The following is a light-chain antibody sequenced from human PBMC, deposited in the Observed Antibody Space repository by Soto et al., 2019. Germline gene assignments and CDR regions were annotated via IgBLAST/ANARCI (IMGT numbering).Light chain of an antibody. CDR3: WSYACSSTSGV. CDR2: EGS. V-gene: IGLV2-23*01. CDR1: SSDVGRYNL. Sequence: QSALTQPASVSGSPGQSITISCTGTSSDVGRYNLVSWYQQHPGKAPKLMIYEGSKRPAGVSNRFSGCKSGNTASLTISGVQAEEEADYYCWSYACSSTSGVFGGGTKLTVL. J-gene: IGLJ2*01.